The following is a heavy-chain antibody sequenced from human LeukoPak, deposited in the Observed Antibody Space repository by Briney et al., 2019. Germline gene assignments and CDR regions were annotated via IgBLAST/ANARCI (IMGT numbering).Heavy chain of an antibody. D-gene: IGHD3-10*01. CDR2: IWYDGSNK. CDR1: GFTFSSYG. J-gene: IGHJ4*02. Sequence: GGSLRLSCAASGFTFSSYGMHWVRQAPGKGLEWVAVIWYDGSNKYYADSVKGRFTISRDNSKNTLYLQMNSLRAEDTAVYYCAGQKTPVITTFDYWGQGTLVTVSS. CDR3: AGQKTPVITTFDY. V-gene: IGHV3-33*01.